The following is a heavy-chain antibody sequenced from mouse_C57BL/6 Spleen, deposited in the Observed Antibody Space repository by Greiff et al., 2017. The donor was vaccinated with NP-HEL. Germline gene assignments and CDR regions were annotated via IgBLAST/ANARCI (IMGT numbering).Heavy chain of an antibody. D-gene: IGHD2-4*01. CDR3: AREALYDYHWYFDV. J-gene: IGHJ1*03. V-gene: IGHV3-6*01. CDR1: GYSIPSGYY. CDR2: ISYDGSH. Sequence: EVKLQESGPGLVQPSQSLSLTCSVTGYSIPSGYYWNWLRQFPGNKLEWMGYISYDGSHNYNPSLKNRISITRDTSKNQFFLKLNSVTTEDTATYYCAREALYDYHWYFDVWGTGTTVTVSS.